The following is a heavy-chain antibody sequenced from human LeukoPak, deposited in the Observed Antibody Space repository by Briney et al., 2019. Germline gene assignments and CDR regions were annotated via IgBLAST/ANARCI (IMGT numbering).Heavy chain of an antibody. Sequence: HPGGSLRLSCAASGFTFRSYDMHWVRQVTGKGLEWVSAVGISGDTYYAGSVKGRFTISRENAKNSLYLQMNGLTAGDTAVYYCVRGGIQVSGIDEIDYWGQGTLVTVSS. CDR3: VRGGIQVSGIDEIDY. CDR2: VGISGDT. D-gene: IGHD6-19*01. V-gene: IGHV3-13*01. J-gene: IGHJ4*02. CDR1: GFTFRSYD.